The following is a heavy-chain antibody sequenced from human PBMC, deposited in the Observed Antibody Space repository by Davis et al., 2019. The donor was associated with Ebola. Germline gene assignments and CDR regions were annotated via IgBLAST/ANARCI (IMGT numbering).Heavy chain of an antibody. D-gene: IGHD3-16*01. J-gene: IGHJ5*02. V-gene: IGHV1-58*01. Sequence: SVKVSCKPSGFTFTRAVVQWVRQARGQRLESIGWIVVGSGDTSYAQKFQGRVTITRDMSTSSAYMERNSLTAEDTAVYYSAAGGGGGADNWFDPWGQGTLVTVSS. CDR3: AAGGGGGADNWFDP. CDR1: GFTFTRAV. CDR2: IVVGSGDT.